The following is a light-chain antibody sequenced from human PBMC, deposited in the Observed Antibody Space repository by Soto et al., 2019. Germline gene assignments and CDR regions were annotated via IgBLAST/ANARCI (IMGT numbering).Light chain of an antibody. V-gene: IGKV3-15*01. J-gene: IGKJ2*01. CDR3: QQYNNWPHT. CDR1: QSVSSN. CDR2: DAS. Sequence: EIVMTQSPATLSVSPGERATLSCRASQSVSSNLAWYQQKPGQAPRLLIYDASTRATGIPARFSGSGSGTEFTLTISSLQSEDFEVYYCQQYNNWPHTFGQGTKLEIK.